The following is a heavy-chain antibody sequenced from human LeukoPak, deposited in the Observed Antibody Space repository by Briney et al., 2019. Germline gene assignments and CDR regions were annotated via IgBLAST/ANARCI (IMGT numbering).Heavy chain of an antibody. CDR3: ARGWKYFDWLTSYNWFDP. Sequence: SETLSLTCDVSGGSITQTNYWTWVRQPPGKGLEWIGEVNLQGGTNYNPSLLRRVAISVDTSANHVSLQMTSVTAADTAVYYCARGWKYFDWLTSYNWFDPWGQGTLVTVSS. V-gene: IGHV4-4*02. CDR2: VNLQGGT. J-gene: IGHJ5*02. D-gene: IGHD3-9*01. CDR1: GGSITQTNY.